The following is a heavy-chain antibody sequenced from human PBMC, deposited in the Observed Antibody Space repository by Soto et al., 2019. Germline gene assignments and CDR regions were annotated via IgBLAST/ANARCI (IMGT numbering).Heavy chain of an antibody. CDR2: ISYDGFNQ. Sequence: QVQLVESGGGVVQPGRSLRLSCVTSGFTFSSYGMHWVRQAPGKGMEWVAVISYDGFNQYYADAMKGRFTISRDNSKNTLYLEMNSLRAEDTAVYYCARSVGGSSYFVSDYWGQETLVTVSS. D-gene: IGHD2-15*01. CDR1: GFTFSSYG. J-gene: IGHJ4*02. CDR3: ARSVGGSSYFVSDY. V-gene: IGHV3-30*03.